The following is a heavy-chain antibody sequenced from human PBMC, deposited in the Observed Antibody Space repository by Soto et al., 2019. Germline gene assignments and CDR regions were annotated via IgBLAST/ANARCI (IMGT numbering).Heavy chain of an antibody. CDR3: ARDGYGSGSYYIDY. Sequence: QVQLVESGGGVVQTGRSLRLSCAASGFTFSSYGMHWVRQAPGKGLEWVAVIWYDGSNKYYADSVKGRFTISRDNSKNTLDLQMNSLRAEDTAVYYCARDGYGSGSYYIDYWGQGTLVTVSS. CDR1: GFTFSSYG. D-gene: IGHD3-10*01. CDR2: IWYDGSNK. J-gene: IGHJ4*02. V-gene: IGHV3-33*01.